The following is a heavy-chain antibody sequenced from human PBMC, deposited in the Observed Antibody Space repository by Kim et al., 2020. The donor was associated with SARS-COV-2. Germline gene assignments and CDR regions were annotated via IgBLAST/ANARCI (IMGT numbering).Heavy chain of an antibody. J-gene: IGHJ4*02. CDR1: GYTFTKYA. CDR3: ARGDPCLY. V-gene: IGHV7-4-1*02. Sequence: ASVKVSCKASGYTFTKYAINWVRQAPGQGLDWMGWIDTNTGNTNYAQGFQGRVAFTSDSSTSTAYMQMSGLKPEDTAIYYCARGDPCLYRGQGTLVTVSS. CDR2: IDTNTGNT.